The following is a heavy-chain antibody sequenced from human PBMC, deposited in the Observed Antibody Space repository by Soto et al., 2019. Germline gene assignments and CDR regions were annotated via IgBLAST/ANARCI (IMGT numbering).Heavy chain of an antibody. J-gene: IGHJ5*02. CDR3: ARHRSYTMVRGVVGWFDP. V-gene: IGHV4-59*08. CDR2: IYYSGST. CDR1: GGSISSSY. Sequence: SGTLSLTCTVSGGSISSSYWSWIRQPPGKGLEWIGYIYYSGSTNYNPSLKSRVTISVDTSKNQFSLKLSSVTAADTAVYYCARHRSYTMVRGVVGWFDPWRQGTLVTVSS. D-gene: IGHD3-10*01.